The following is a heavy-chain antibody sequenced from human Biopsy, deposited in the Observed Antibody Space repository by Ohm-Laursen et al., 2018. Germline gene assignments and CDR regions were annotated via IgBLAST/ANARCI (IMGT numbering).Heavy chain of an antibody. CDR2: INPNSGNA. D-gene: IGHD2-15*01. CDR3: ARVPAYPSIDGYYGLDL. Sequence: ASVKVSCKPSGYTFAGYYLHWVRQAPGHGLEWMGWINPNSGNANYAQSFQGRLTVTRDTSITTAYMELTSLASDDTAIYYCARVPAYPSIDGYYGLDLWGQGTTVIVSS. CDR1: GYTFAGYY. V-gene: IGHV1-2*02. J-gene: IGHJ6*02.